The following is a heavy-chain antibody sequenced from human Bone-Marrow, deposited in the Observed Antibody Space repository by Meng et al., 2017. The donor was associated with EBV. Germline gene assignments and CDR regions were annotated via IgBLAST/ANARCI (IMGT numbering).Heavy chain of an antibody. J-gene: IGHJ4*02. D-gene: IGHD3-10*01. CDR2: VSAYNGNT. CDR1: GYTFSSYG. CDR3: ARAYYGSGSYYGGFDY. V-gene: IGHV1-18*01. Sequence: QVKAGRSGAEVKKPGASVKVSCKASGYTFSSYGFTWVRQAPGQGLEWMGWVSAYNGNTNYAQKLQGRVTMTADTSTSTAYMELRSLRSDDTAVYYCARAYYGSGSYYGGFDYWGQGTLVTVSS.